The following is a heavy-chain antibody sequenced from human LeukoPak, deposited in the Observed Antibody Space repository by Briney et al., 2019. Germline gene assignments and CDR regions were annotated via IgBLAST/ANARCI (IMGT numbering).Heavy chain of an antibody. CDR1: GDSVSSNSAP. CDR2: TYYKSKWYN. V-gene: IGHV6-1*01. Sequence: SQTLSLTCVISGDSVSSNSAPWNWIRQSPSRGLEWLGRTYYKSKWYNDYAVSVKSRITITPDTSKKQFSLQLNSVTPEDTAVYYYARGMRAHSNFPYFDYWGQGSRVTVSS. D-gene: IGHD4-11*01. J-gene: IGHJ4*02. CDR3: ARGMRAHSNFPYFDY.